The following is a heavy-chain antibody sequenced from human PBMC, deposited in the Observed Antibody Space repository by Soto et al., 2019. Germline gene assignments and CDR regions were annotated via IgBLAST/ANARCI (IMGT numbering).Heavy chain of an antibody. CDR2: MSFDGSHR. J-gene: IGHJ6*02. V-gene: IGHV3-30*18. D-gene: IGHD6-6*01. Sequence: LRLSCAASGFNFKAYGMHWVRQAPGKGLEWVTVMSFDGSHRYYADSVKGRFTISRDNSENTLYLQMNSLRPEDTAVYYCAKGSSSVYYYYYGMDVWGQGTTVTVSS. CDR3: AKGSSSVYYYYYGMDV. CDR1: GFNFKAYG.